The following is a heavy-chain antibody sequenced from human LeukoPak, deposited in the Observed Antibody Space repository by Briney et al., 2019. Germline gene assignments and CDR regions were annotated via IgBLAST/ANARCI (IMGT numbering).Heavy chain of an antibody. CDR3: AREANYYDSSGIQH. V-gene: IGHV1-2*02. CDR2: INPNSGGT. CDR1: GYTFTGYY. J-gene: IGHJ1*01. Sequence: ASVKVSCKASGYTFTGYYMHWVRQAPGQGLEWMGWINPNSGGTNYAQEFQGRVTMTRDTSISTAYMELSRLRSDDTAVYYCAREANYYDSSGIQHWGQGTLVTVSS. D-gene: IGHD3-22*01.